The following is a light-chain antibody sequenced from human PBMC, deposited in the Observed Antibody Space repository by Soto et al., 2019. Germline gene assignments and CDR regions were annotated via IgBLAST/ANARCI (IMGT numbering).Light chain of an antibody. CDR3: QQRSNWPLST. Sequence: VLTQSPDTLSLSPGERATLSCRASQSVSSYLAWYQQKPGQAPRLLIYDASNRATGIPARFSGSGSGTDFTLTISSLEPEDFAVYYCQQRSNWPLSTFGQGTKLEIK. J-gene: IGKJ2*01. V-gene: IGKV3-11*01. CDR2: DAS. CDR1: QSVSSY.